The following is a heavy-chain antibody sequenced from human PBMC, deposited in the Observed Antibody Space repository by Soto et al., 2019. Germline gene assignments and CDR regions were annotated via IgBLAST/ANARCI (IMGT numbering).Heavy chain of an antibody. CDR3: ARGYSSSWGDLMHAFDI. CDR1: GYTFTSYA. J-gene: IGHJ3*02. Sequence: ASVKVSCKASGYTFTSYAMHWVRQAPGQRLEWMGWINAGNGNTKYSQKFQGRVTITRDTSASTAYMELSSLRSEDTAVYHCARGYSSSWGDLMHAFDIWGQGTMVTV. CDR2: INAGNGNT. D-gene: IGHD6-13*01. V-gene: IGHV1-3*01.